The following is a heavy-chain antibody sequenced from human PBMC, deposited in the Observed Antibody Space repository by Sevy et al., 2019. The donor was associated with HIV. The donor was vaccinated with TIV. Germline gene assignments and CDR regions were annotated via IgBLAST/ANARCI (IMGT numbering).Heavy chain of an antibody. J-gene: IGHJ3*01. CDR1: GDSVSSNYAA. Sequence: SQTLSLTCGISGDSVSSNYAAWNWIRQSPSRGLEWLGRTYYRSKWYNEYETSVKGRITINPDTSKNQFSMQLNSVTPEDTAMYYCARDCCDIPIGYHAFDVWGQGTMVTVSS. D-gene: IGHD6-25*01. V-gene: IGHV6-1*01. CDR2: TYYRSKWYN. CDR3: ARDCCDIPIGYHAFDV.